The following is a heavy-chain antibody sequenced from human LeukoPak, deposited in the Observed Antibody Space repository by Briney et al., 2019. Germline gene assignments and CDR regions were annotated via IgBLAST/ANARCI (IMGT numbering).Heavy chain of an antibody. CDR1: GYTFTSYD. D-gene: IGHD1-14*01. J-gene: IGHJ5*02. CDR3: ARGRIRNNWFDP. CDR2: MNPNSGNT. V-gene: IGHV1-8*01. Sequence: ASVKVPCKASGYTFTSYDINWVRQATGQGLEWMGWMNPNSGNTGYAQKFQGRVTMTRNTSISTAYMELSSLRSEDTAVYYCARGRIRNNWFDPWGQGTLVTVSS.